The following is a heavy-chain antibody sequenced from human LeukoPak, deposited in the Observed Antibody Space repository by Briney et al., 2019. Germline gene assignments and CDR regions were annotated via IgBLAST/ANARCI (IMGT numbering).Heavy chain of an antibody. J-gene: IGHJ6*02. CDR1: GYTFTSYG. D-gene: IGHD2-2*01. CDR2: ISAYNGNT. Sequence: GASVKVSCKASGYTFTSYGISWVRQAPGQGLEWMGWISAYNGNTNYAQKLQGRVTMTTDTSTSTAYMELRSLRSDDTAVYYCARPIALAAMDYYYYYGMDVWGQGTTVTVSS. CDR3: ARPIALAAMDYYYYYGMDV. V-gene: IGHV1-18*01.